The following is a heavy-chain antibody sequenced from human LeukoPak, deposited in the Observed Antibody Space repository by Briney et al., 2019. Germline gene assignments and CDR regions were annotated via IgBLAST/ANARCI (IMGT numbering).Heavy chain of an antibody. Sequence: GGSLRLSCAASGFTFSSYSMNWVRQAPGKGLEWVSYISSSSSTIYYADSVKGRFTISRDNAKNSLYLQMNSLRAEDTAVYYCARAGVVAYHLYYFHMDVWGNGTTVTVSS. D-gene: IGHD3-3*01. CDR3: ARAGVVAYHLYYFHMDV. CDR2: ISSSSSTI. CDR1: GFTFSSYS. V-gene: IGHV3-48*01. J-gene: IGHJ6*03.